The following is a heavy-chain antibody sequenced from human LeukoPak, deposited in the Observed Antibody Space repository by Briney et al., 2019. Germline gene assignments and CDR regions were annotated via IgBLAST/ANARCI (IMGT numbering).Heavy chain of an antibody. CDR3: ARAGAYILTYYSFDY. CDR1: GGSINDAY. V-gene: IGHV4-59*08. CDR2: IDYTGST. D-gene: IGHD3-9*01. Sequence: SETLSLTCTVSGGSINDAYWSWIRQSPGRGLEWIGYIDYTGSTNYHPSLRGRVTISLATSKKQFSLTLSSVTAADTAVYYCARAGAYILTYYSFDYWAQGTLVTVS. J-gene: IGHJ4*02.